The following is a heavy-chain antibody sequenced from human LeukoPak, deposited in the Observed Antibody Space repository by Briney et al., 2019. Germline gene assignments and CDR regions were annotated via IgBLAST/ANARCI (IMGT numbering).Heavy chain of an antibody. D-gene: IGHD3-3*01. Sequence: PGGSLRLSCAASGFTFSSYSMNWVRQAPGKGLEWVSYISSSSSTIYYADSVKGRFTISRDNAKNSLYLQMNSLRAEDTAMYYCAAHYDFWSGHTLGFDPWGQGTLVTVSS. V-gene: IGHV3-48*01. J-gene: IGHJ5*02. CDR3: AAHYDFWSGHTLGFDP. CDR1: GFTFSSYS. CDR2: ISSSSSTI.